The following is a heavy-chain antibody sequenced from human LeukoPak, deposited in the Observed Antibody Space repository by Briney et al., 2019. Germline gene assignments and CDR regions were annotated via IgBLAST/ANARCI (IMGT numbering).Heavy chain of an antibody. CDR2: IFPGDSET. CDR3: ASSGSQTKFDY. J-gene: IGHJ4*02. V-gene: IGHV5-51*01. D-gene: IGHD3-10*01. CDR1: GYMFTTYW. Sequence: GESLKISCKGSGYMFTTYWIGWVRQMPGKGLEWMGIIFPGDSETIYSPSFQGQVTISADKSISTAYLQWSSLKASDTAMYYCASSGSQTKFDYWGQGTLVTVSS.